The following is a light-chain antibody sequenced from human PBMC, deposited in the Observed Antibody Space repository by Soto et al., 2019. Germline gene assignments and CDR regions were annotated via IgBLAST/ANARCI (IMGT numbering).Light chain of an antibody. J-gene: IGKJ5*01. V-gene: IGKV1-5*03. CDR2: KAS. Sequence: DIQMTQSPSTLSASVGDRVTITCRASQSISSWLAWYRQKPGKAPKLLIYKASSLESGVPSRFSGSGSGTEFTLTISSLQPDDFATYYCQQYNSSSITFGQGTRLEIK. CDR3: QQYNSSSIT. CDR1: QSISSW.